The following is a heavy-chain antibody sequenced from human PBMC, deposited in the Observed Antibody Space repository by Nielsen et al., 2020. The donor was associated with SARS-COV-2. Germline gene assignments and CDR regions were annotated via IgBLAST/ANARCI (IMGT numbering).Heavy chain of an antibody. CDR2: ITPVGGTT. J-gene: IGHJ6*02. D-gene: IGHD3-3*01. CDR3: ARELSIDRYYDFWSGYSLGCYYGMDV. CDR1: GYTFTNYY. V-gene: IGHV1-46*01. Sequence: ASVKVSCKASGYTFTNYYMHWVRQAPGQGLEWMGIITPVGGTTTYARKFQGRVTMTRDTSISTAYMELSRLRSDDTAVYYCARELSIDRYYDFWSGYSLGCYYGMDVWGQGTTVTVSS.